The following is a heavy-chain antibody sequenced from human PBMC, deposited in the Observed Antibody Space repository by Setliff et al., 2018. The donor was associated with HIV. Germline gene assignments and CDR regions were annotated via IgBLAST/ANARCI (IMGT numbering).Heavy chain of an antibody. V-gene: IGHV4-38-2*01. CDR1: GYSISSGYY. CDR3: ARLSYLHPIDP. J-gene: IGHJ5*02. CDR2: IYHSGST. Sequence: PSETLSLTCAVSGYSISSGYYWGWIRQPPGKGLEWIGSIYHSGSTYYNPSLKSRVTISVDTSKNQFSLKLSSVTAADTAVYYCARLSYLHPIDPWGQGTLVTVSS.